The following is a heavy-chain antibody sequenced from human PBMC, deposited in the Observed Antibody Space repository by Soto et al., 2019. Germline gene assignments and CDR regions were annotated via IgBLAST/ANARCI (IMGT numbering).Heavy chain of an antibody. V-gene: IGHV3-21*01. Sequence: PGGSLRLSCAASGFTFSSHSMNWVRQAPGKGLEWVSSITSSSSYINYADSVKGRFTISRDNAKTSLYLQMNSLRAEDTAVYYCAREPGVSSGWYVDYWGQGTLVTGS. D-gene: IGHD6-19*01. CDR1: GFTFSSHS. CDR2: ITSSSSYI. J-gene: IGHJ4*02. CDR3: AREPGVSSGWYVDY.